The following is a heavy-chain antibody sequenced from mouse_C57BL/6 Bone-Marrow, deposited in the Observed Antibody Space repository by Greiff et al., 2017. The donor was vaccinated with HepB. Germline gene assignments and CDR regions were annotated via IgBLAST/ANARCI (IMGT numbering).Heavy chain of an antibody. CDR2: IDPENGDT. CDR3: TTWRSWYFDV. Sequence: VQLQQSGAELVRPGASVKLSCTASGFNIKDDYMHWVKQRPEQGLEWIGWIDPENGDTEYASKFQGKATITADTSSNTAYLQLSSLTSEDTAVYYCTTWRSWYFDVWGTGTTVTVSS. CDR1: GFNIKDDY. J-gene: IGHJ1*03. V-gene: IGHV14-4*01.